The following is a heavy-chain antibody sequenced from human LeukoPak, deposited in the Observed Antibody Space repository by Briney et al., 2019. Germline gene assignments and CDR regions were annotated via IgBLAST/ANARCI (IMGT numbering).Heavy chain of an antibody. Sequence: PGGSLRLSCAASEFTFSSYEMNWVRQAPGKGLEWVSYIIITGNNIYYADSVKGRFTISRDNAKITLYLQMNSLRAEDTAVYYCARNYYVSSGYSDAFDIWGQGTMVTVSS. CDR1: EFTFSSYE. D-gene: IGHD3-22*01. V-gene: IGHV3-48*03. CDR2: IIITGNNI. J-gene: IGHJ3*02. CDR3: ARNYYVSSGYSDAFDI.